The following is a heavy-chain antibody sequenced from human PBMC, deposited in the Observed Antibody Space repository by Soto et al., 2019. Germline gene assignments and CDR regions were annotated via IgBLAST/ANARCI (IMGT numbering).Heavy chain of an antibody. CDR1: GFTFDDYA. Sequence: EVQLVESGGGLVQPGRSLRLSCAASGFTFDDYAMHWVRQAPGKGLEWVLGISWNSGSIGYADSVKGRFTISRDNAKNSLYLQMNSLRAEDTALYYCAKEGWFDPWGQGTLVTVSS. CDR3: AKEGWFDP. CDR2: ISWNSGSI. J-gene: IGHJ5*02. V-gene: IGHV3-9*01.